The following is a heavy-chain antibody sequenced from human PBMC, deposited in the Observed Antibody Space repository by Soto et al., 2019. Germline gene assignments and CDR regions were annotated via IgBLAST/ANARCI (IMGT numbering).Heavy chain of an antibody. J-gene: IGHJ5*02. CDR3: ARCTIFGVVRGPLNWFDP. CDR1: GGSISSSSYY. CDR2: IYYSGST. V-gene: IGHV4-39*01. D-gene: IGHD3-3*01. Sequence: SETLSLTCTVSGGSISSSSYYWGWIRQPPGKGLEWIGSIYYSGSTYYNPSLKSRVTISVDTSKNQFSLKLSSVTAADTAVYYCARCTIFGVVRGPLNWFDPWGQGTLVTVS.